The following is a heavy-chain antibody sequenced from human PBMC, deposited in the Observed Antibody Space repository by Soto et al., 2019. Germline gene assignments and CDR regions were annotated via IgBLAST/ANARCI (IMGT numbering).Heavy chain of an antibody. Sequence: QVQLVQSGPEVKKPGASVKVSCKTSGYTFTNYGISWVRQAPGQGLEWMGWITTDKGKTTYAQKFQGRVTMTTDTATSTAYMELRSLRSEDTAMYYCATRSQDFDYWGQGSLVTVSS. CDR2: ITTDKGKT. J-gene: IGHJ4*02. V-gene: IGHV1-18*01. CDR1: GYTFTNYG. CDR3: ATRSQDFDY.